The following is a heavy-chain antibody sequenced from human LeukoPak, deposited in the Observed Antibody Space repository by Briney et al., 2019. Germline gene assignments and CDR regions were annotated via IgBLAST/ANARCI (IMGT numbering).Heavy chain of an antibody. CDR3: ARGPWADYGGTDAFDI. CDR2: ISSSGRTI. V-gene: IGHV3-11*04. CDR1: GFTFSDLY. D-gene: IGHD4-23*01. J-gene: IGHJ3*02. Sequence: PGGSLRLSCEDSGFTFSDLYMSWIRQAPGKGLEWVSYISSSGRTINYAGSVKGRFTISRDNAKNSLYLQMHSLRAEDTAVYYCARGPWADYGGTDAFDIWGQGTWVTVSS.